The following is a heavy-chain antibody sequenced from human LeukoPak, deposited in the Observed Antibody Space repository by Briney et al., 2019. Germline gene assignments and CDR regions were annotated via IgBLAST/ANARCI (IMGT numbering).Heavy chain of an antibody. Sequence: GESLKLSCKASGYSFTSYWIGWVRQMPGKGLECMGIIYPGDSDTTYSPSFQGQVTISADKSISTAYLQWSSLKASDTAIYYCARLGDETYYPDSGSYPNWYFDLWGRGTLITVSS. CDR2: IYPGDSDT. D-gene: IGHD3-10*01. CDR3: ARLGDETYYPDSGSYPNWYFDL. V-gene: IGHV5-51*01. CDR1: GYSFTSYW. J-gene: IGHJ2*01.